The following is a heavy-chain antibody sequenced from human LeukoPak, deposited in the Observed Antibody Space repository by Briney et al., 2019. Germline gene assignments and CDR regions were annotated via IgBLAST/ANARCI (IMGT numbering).Heavy chain of an antibody. CDR2: IYTSGST. V-gene: IGHV4-61*02. D-gene: IGHD6-6*01. CDR3: AGYDSSSSRVSFDY. CDR1: GGSIGSGSYY. J-gene: IGHJ4*02. Sequence: SETLSLTCTVSGGSIGSGSYYWSWIRQPAGKGLEWIGRIYTSGSTNYNPSLKSRVTISVDTSKNQFSLKLSSVTAADTAVYYCAGYDSSSSRVSFDYWGQGTLVTVSS.